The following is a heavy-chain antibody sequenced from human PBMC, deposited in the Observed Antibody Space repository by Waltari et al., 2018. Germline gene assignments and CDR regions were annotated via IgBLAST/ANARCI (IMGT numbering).Heavy chain of an antibody. CDR2: ISGSGGST. CDR3: AKDTAPKAYYYYYMDV. V-gene: IGHV3-23*01. CDR1: GFTFSSYA. D-gene: IGHD5-18*01. J-gene: IGHJ6*03. Sequence: EVQLLESGGGLVQPGGSLRLSCAASGFTFSSYAMSWVRQAPGKGLEWVSAISGSGGSTYYADAVKGRFPISRDNSKNTLYLQMNSLRAEYTAVYYCAKDTAPKAYYYYYMDVWGKGTTVTVSS.